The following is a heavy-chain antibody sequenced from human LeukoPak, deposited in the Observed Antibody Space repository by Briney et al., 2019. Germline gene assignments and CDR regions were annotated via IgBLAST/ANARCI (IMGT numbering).Heavy chain of an antibody. CDR1: GFTFSSYE. CDR3: AILRLGEFIAYNGGNP. D-gene: IGHD3-16*01. CDR2: ISSSGSTI. V-gene: IGHV3-48*03. J-gene: IGHJ5*02. Sequence: GGSLRLSCAASGFTFSSYEMNWVRQAPGKGLEWVSYISSSGSTIYYADSVKGRFTISRDNAKNSLYLQMNSLRAEDTAVYYCAILRLGEFIAYNGGNPWGRGTLVTVSS.